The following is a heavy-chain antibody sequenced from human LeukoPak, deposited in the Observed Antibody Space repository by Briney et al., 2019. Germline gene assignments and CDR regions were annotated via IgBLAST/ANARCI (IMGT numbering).Heavy chain of an antibody. CDR3: TTDLKVDYDILTGYYLNDY. CDR1: GFTFSNAW. CDR2: IKSKTDGGTT. J-gene: IGHJ4*02. Sequence: PGGSLRLSCVASGFTFSNAWMSWVRQAPGKGLEWVGRIKSKTDGGTTDYAAPVKGRFTISRDDSKNTLYLQMNSLKTEDTAVYYYTTDLKVDYDILTGYYLNDYWGQGTLVTVSS. D-gene: IGHD3-9*01. V-gene: IGHV3-15*01.